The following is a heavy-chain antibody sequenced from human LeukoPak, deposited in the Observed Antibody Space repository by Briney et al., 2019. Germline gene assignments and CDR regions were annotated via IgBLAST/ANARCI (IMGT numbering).Heavy chain of an antibody. J-gene: IGHJ4*02. Sequence: GGSLRLSCAASGFTFSSYSMNWVRQAPGKGLEWLSNISRGTDTIYYADSVKGRFTISRDNAKNSLYLQMTNLRAEDTAVYYCAREATSGYWGQGTLVTVSS. CDR3: AREATSGY. CDR2: ISRGTDTI. V-gene: IGHV3-48*04. CDR1: GFTFSSYS.